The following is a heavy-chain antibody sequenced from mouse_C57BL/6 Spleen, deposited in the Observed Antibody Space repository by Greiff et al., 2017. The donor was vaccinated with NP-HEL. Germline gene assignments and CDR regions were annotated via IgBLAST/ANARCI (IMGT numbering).Heavy chain of an antibody. D-gene: IGHD2-3*01. CDR2: ISYSGST. CDR3: AIDGYYTGGAMDY. J-gene: IGHJ4*01. Sequence: VQLKESGPGMVKPSQSLSLTCTVTGYSITSGYDWHWIRHFPGNKLEWMGYISYSGSTNYNPSLKSRISITHDTSKNHFFLKLNSVTTEDTATYYCAIDGYYTGGAMDYWGQGTSVTVSS. CDR1: GYSITSGYD. V-gene: IGHV3-1*01.